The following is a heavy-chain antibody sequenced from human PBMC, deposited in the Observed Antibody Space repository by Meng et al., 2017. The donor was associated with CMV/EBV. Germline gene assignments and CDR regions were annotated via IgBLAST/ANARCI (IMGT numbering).Heavy chain of an antibody. V-gene: IGHV3-15*01. Sequence: GGSLRLSCAASGFTFSNAWMGWVRQAPGKGLEWVGRIKSKTDGGTTDYAAPVKGRFTISRDDSKNTLYLQMNSLKTEDTAVYYCTTDFILMVYDAVDWAWGQGTLVTVSS. J-gene: IGHJ5*02. CDR3: TTDFILMVYDAVDWA. CDR2: IKSKTDGGTT. D-gene: IGHD2-8*01. CDR1: GFTFSNAW.